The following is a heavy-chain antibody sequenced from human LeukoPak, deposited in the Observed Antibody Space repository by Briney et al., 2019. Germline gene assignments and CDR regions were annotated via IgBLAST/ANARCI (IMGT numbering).Heavy chain of an antibody. CDR2: INPSGGST. CDR3: ARDLRWGYYFDY. J-gene: IGHJ4*02. Sequence: GASVKVSCKASGYTFTSYYMHWVRQAPGQGLEWMGIINPSGGSTSYAQKFQGRVTMTRDTSTSTVYMELSSLRSEDTAVYYWARDLRWGYYFDYWGQGTLVTVSS. V-gene: IGHV1-46*01. CDR1: GYTFTSYY. D-gene: IGHD4-23*01.